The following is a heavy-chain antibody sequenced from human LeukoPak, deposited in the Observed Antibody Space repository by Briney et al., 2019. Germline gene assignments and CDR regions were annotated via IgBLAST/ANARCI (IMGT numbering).Heavy chain of an antibody. Sequence: GASVKVSCKASGYTFTGYYIHWVRQAPGQGLEWMGRINPKSGGTNYAQKFQGRVTMTRDTSISTAYMELSRLTSDDTAVYYCARASSGWYDIDSWGQGTLVTVSS. CDR3: ARASSGWYDIDS. V-gene: IGHV1-2*06. J-gene: IGHJ4*02. CDR1: GYTFTGYY. D-gene: IGHD6-19*01. CDR2: INPKSGGT.